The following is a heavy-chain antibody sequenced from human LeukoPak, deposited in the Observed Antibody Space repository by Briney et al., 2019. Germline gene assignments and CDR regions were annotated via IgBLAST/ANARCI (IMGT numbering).Heavy chain of an antibody. CDR1: GFTFSSYA. Sequence: PGGSLRLSCAASGFTFSSYAMSWVRQAPGKGLEWVSAISGSGGSTYYADSVKGRFTISRDNSKNTLYLQMNSLRAEDTAVYYCVHYDYVRGAFDIWGQGTMVTVSS. D-gene: IGHD3-16*01. CDR2: ISGSGGST. V-gene: IGHV3-23*01. CDR3: VHYDYVRGAFDI. J-gene: IGHJ3*02.